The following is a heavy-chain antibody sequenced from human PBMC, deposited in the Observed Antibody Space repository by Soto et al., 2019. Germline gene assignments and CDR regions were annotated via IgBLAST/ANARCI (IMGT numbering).Heavy chain of an antibody. J-gene: IGHJ5*02. V-gene: IGHV4-59*01. CDR1: GGSISSYY. CDR3: ARESVPGGSNWFDP. D-gene: IGHD2-15*01. Sequence: LSLTCTVPGGSISSYYWSWIRQPPGKGLEWIGYIYYSGSTNYNPSLKSRVTISVDTSKNQFSLKLSSVTAADTAVYYCARESVPGGSNWFDPWGQGTLVTVSS. CDR2: IYYSGST.